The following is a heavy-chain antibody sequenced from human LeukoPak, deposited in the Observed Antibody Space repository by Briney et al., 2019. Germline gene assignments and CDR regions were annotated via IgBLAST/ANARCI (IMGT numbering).Heavy chain of an antibody. J-gene: IGHJ6*02. Sequence: SETLSLTCAVYGGSFSGYYWSWIRQPPGKGLEWIGEINHSGSTNYNPSLKSRVTISVDTSKNQFSLKLSSVTAADTAVYYCARAPPIYSSGWYGRYYYYYGMDVWGQGTTVTVSS. D-gene: IGHD6-19*01. CDR2: INHSGST. V-gene: IGHV4-34*01. CDR1: GGSFSGYY. CDR3: ARAPPIYSSGWYGRYYYYYGMDV.